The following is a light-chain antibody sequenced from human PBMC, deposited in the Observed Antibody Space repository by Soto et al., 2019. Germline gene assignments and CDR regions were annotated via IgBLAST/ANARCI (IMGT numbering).Light chain of an antibody. Sequence: EIVLTQSPGTLSLSPGERATLSCRAGQSVSSSYLAWYQQKPGQAPRLLIYGASTRATGIPARFSGSGSGTEFTLTISSLQSEDFAVYYCQQLTDWPPQWTFGQGTKVDIK. J-gene: IGKJ1*01. CDR1: QSVSSSY. CDR2: GAS. V-gene: IGKV3-15*01. CDR3: QQLTDWPPQWT.